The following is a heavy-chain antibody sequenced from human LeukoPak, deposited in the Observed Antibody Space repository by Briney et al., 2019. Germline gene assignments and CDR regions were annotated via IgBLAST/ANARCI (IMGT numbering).Heavy chain of an antibody. D-gene: IGHD1-26*01. Sequence: PSETLSLTCTVSGGSISSYYWSWIRQPPGKGLEWIGYIYYSGSTNYNPPLKSRVTISVDTSKNQFSLKLSSVTAADTAVYYCARDPSIVDAFDIWGQGTMVTVSS. CDR2: IYYSGST. J-gene: IGHJ3*02. V-gene: IGHV4-59*01. CDR3: ARDPSIVDAFDI. CDR1: GGSISSYY.